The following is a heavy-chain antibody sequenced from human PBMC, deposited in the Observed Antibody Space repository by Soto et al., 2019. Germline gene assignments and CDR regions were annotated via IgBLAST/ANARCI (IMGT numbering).Heavy chain of an antibody. V-gene: IGHV3-23*01. J-gene: IGHJ4*02. CDR3: AKWSGEGVRGVMFF. CDR1: GFTFSSYA. D-gene: IGHD3-10*01. CDR2: LSGSGGST. Sequence: EVQLLESGGGFVQPGGSLRLSCAASGFTFSSYAMSWVRQAPGKGPEWVSALSGSGGSTYYADSVKGRFTISRDNSKNTLYLQMNSLRAEDTAVYYCAKWSGEGVRGVMFFWGQGTLVTVSS.